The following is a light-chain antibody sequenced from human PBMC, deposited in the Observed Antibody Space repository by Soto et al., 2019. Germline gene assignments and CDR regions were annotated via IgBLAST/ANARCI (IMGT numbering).Light chain of an antibody. Sequence: DIVMTQSPDSLAVSLGERATINCKSSQNVLYSSNNKNYLAWYQQKLGRPPKLLIRWASTRESGVPDRFSGSGYGTDFTLTISSLQAEDVAVYYCQQYYSTPWTFGQGTKVDIK. J-gene: IGKJ1*01. CDR1: QNVLYSSNNKNY. CDR3: QQYYSTPWT. CDR2: WAS. V-gene: IGKV4-1*01.